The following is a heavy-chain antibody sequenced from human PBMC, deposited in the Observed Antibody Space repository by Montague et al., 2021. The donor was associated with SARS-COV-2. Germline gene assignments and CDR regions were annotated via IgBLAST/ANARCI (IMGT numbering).Heavy chain of an antibody. CDR2: INPSGST. CDR3: VRDGGNWYYFDY. D-gene: IGHD3-16*01. Sequence: SETLSLTCTISGVSISSYYWSWVRQPAGKGLEWIGQINPSGSTNYSPSLKSRVRLSIDNSKNQFSLKLESLTAADTAVYYCVRDGGNWYYFDYWGQGALVTVSS. V-gene: IGHV4-4*07. CDR1: GVSISSYY. J-gene: IGHJ4*02.